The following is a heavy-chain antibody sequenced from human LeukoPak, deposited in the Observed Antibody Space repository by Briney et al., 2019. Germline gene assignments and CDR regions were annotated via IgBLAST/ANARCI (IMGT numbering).Heavy chain of an antibody. J-gene: IGHJ1*01. Sequence: ASVKVSCKVCGYTLTELSMHWVRQAPGKGLEWMGGFDPEDGETIYAQKFQGRVTMTEDTSTDTAYMELSSLRSEDTAVYYCATQLLSIQYFQHWGQGTLVTVSS. CDR3: ATQLLSIQYFQH. V-gene: IGHV1-24*01. D-gene: IGHD2-2*01. CDR2: FDPEDGET. CDR1: GYTLTELS.